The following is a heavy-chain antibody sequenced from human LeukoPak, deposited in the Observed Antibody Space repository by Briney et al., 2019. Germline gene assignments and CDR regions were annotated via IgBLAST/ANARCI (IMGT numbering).Heavy chain of an antibody. D-gene: IGHD6-13*01. CDR2: IIPIFGTA. CDR3: ARSSIIAAAGPYYFDY. CDR1: GGTFISYA. V-gene: IGHV1-69*06. J-gene: IGHJ4*02. Sequence: SVKVSCKASGGTFISYAISWVRQAPGQGLEWMGGIIPIFGTANYAQKFQGRVTITSDKSTSTAYMELSSLRSEDTAVYYCARSSIIAAAGPYYFDYWGQGTLVTVSS.